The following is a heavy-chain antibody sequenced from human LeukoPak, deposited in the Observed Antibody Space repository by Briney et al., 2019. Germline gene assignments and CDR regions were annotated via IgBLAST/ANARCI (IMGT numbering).Heavy chain of an antibody. CDR2: TYYRSKWYN. J-gene: IGHJ6*03. V-gene: IGHV6-1*01. CDR3: ARDRGFEYSSSSDDYYYYYYMDV. CDR1: GDSVSSNSAA. Sequence: SQTLSLTCAISGDSVSSNSAAWNWIRQSPSRGLEWLGRTYYRSKWYNDYAVSVKSRITINPDTSKNQFSLQLNSVTPEDTAVYYCARDRGFEYSSSSDDYYYYYYMDVWGKGTTVTVSS. D-gene: IGHD6-6*01.